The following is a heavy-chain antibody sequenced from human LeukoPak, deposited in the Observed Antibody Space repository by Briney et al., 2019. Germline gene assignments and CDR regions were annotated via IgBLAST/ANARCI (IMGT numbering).Heavy chain of an antibody. CDR1: GFTFSYFG. CDR3: VRVSSSTSCHDCYNMDV. J-gene: IGHJ6*03. CDR2: IWNDGSNR. D-gene: IGHD2-2*01. Sequence: GGSLRLSCVASGFTFSYFGMHWVRQAPGKGLEWVAVIWNDGSNRYYADSVKGRFTISRDNSQYTLSLQMNSLRAEDTAVYFCVRVSSSTSCHDCYNMDVWGTGTTVTVSS. V-gene: IGHV3-33*01.